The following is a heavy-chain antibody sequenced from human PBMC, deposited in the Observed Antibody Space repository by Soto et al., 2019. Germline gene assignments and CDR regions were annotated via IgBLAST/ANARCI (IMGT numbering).Heavy chain of an antibody. Sequence: PSETLSLTCIVSDGSISGYFWSWIRQPPGKGLEWIGYIYYSGSTNYNPSLKSRVTISVDTSKNQFSLKLSSVTAADTAVYYCARGNTGSGIAVAGIDYWGQGTLVTVSS. CDR3: ARGNTGSGIAVAGIDY. CDR2: IYYSGST. J-gene: IGHJ4*02. V-gene: IGHV4-59*12. D-gene: IGHD6-19*01. CDR1: DGSISGYF.